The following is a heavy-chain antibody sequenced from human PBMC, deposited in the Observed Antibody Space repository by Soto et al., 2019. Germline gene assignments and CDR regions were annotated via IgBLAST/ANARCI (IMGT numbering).Heavy chain of an antibody. CDR3: ARHRTLPRIWFDP. J-gene: IGHJ5*02. CDR2: IYYSGST. Sequence: QLQLQESGPGLVKPSETLSLTCTVSGGSISSSSYYWGWIRQPPGKGLEWIGSIYYSGSTYYNPSLKSRVTISVDTSKNQFSLKLSSVTAADTAVYYCARHRTLPRIWFDPWGQGTLVTVSS. D-gene: IGHD6-6*01. CDR1: GGSISSSSYY. V-gene: IGHV4-39*01.